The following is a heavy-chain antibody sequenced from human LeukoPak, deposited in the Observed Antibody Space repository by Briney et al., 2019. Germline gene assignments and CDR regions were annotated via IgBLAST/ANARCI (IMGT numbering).Heavy chain of an antibody. Sequence: SVKVSCKASGGTFISYAISWVRQAPGQGLEWMGGIIPIFGTANYAQKFQGRVTITADESTSTAHMELSSLRSEDTAVYYCARGPSYYYDSSGYYFDYWGQGTLVTVSS. J-gene: IGHJ4*02. D-gene: IGHD3-22*01. CDR3: ARGPSYYYDSSGYYFDY. CDR1: GGTFISYA. CDR2: IIPIFGTA. V-gene: IGHV1-69*01.